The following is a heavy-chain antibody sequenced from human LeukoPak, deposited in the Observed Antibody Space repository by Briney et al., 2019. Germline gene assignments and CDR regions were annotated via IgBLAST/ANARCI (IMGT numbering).Heavy chain of an antibody. CDR3: ARGRYYYDSSGYTLGV. CDR1: GGSISSYY. J-gene: IGHJ6*04. Sequence: SETLSLTCTVSGGSISSYYWSWIRQPAGKGLEWIGHIYTSGSTNYNPSLKSRVTMSVDTSKNQFSLKLSSVTAADTAVYYCARGRYYYDSSGYTLGVWGKGTTVTVSS. V-gene: IGHV4-4*07. CDR2: IYTSGST. D-gene: IGHD3-22*01.